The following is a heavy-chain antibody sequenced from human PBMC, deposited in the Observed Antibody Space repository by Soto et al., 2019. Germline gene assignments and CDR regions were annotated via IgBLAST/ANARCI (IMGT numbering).Heavy chain of an antibody. CDR3: ATLGARGWLQFVDY. Sequence: GXAVKVSCKTSGYPFTSYYMHWVRQAPGQGLEWMGIINPSGGSTSYAQKFQGRVTMTRDTSTSTVYMELSSLRSEDTAVYYCATLGARGWLQFVDYWGQGTLVTGSS. D-gene: IGHD5-12*01. CDR2: INPSGGST. J-gene: IGHJ4*02. V-gene: IGHV1-46*01. CDR1: GYPFTSYY.